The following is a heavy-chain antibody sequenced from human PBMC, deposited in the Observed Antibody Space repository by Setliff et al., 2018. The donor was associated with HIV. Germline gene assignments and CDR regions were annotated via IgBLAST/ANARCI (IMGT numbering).Heavy chain of an antibody. Sequence: SETLSLTCTVSDDSISSGGYWWAWIRQPPGKELEWIGSVYYSGSTHYNLSLKSRVTMSMDTSRNQFSLNLRSMSAADTAVYYCARQHPFLEWLPLHFDQWGQGTLVTVSS. CDR2: VYYSGST. CDR3: ARQHPFLEWLPLHFDQ. D-gene: IGHD3-3*01. CDR1: DDSISSGGYW. J-gene: IGHJ4*02. V-gene: IGHV4-39*01.